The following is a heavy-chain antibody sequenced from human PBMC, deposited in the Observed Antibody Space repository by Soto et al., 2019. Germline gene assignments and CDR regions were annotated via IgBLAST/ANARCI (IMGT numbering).Heavy chain of an antibody. D-gene: IGHD4-17*01. J-gene: IGHJ4*02. CDR1: GFTFSSYP. Sequence: GSLRLSCSASGFTFSSYPMHWVRQAPGKALEYVSAISSNGGSTYYADSVKDRFTISRDNSKNTLYLQMSSLRAEDTAVYYCVKALGYGGNACFDYWGQGALVTVSS. CDR2: ISSNGGST. V-gene: IGHV3-64D*06. CDR3: VKALGYGGNACFDY.